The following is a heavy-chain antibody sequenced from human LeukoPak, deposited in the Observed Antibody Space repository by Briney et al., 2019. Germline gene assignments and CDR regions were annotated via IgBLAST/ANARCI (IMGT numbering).Heavy chain of an antibody. CDR3: ARGGGGGVVVVAATDDAFDI. J-gene: IGHJ3*02. V-gene: IGHV1-2*04. CDR2: INPNSGGT. CDR1: GYTFTGYY. D-gene: IGHD2-15*01. Sequence: ASVKVSCKASGYTFTGYYMHWVRQAPGQGLEWMGWINPNSGGTNYAQKFQGWVTMTRDTSISTAYMELSRLRSDDTAVYYCARGGGGGVVVVAATDDAFDIWGQGTMVTVSS.